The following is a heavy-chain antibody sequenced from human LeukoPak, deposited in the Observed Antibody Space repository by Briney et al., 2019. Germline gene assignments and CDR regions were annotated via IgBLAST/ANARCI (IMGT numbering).Heavy chain of an antibody. CDR3: ARVPYGSGSDDNWFDP. CDR2: IYSGGST. J-gene: IGHJ5*02. CDR1: GFTVSSNY. V-gene: IGHV3-66*01. Sequence: PGGSLRLSCAASGFTVSSNYMSWVRQAPGKVLEWVSVIYSGGSTYYADSVKGRFTISRDNSKNTLYLQMNSLRAEDTAVYYCARVPYGSGSDDNWFDPWGQGTLVTVSS. D-gene: IGHD3-10*01.